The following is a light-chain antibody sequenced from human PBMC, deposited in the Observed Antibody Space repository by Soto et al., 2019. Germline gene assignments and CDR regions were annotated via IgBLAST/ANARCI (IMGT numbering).Light chain of an antibody. J-gene: IGLJ1*01. V-gene: IGLV2-8*01. Sequence: QSSLTQPPSASGSPGQSVTISCTGTKNDIGVSDFVSWYQHHPGKAPRLIIYEVVQRPSGVPDRFSGSKSGNTASLTVSGLQAADEADYFCKSYAGSNTYVFGSGTKGTVL. CDR3: KSYAGSNTYV. CDR1: KNDIGVSDF. CDR2: EVV.